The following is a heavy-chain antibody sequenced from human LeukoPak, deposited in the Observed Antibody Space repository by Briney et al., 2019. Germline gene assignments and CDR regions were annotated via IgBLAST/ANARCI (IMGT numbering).Heavy chain of an antibody. CDR3: ARDLTSAYWSPGGYYYYMDV. CDR2: ITSRSAFT. J-gene: IGHJ6*03. D-gene: IGHD3-16*01. CDR1: GFTFSDYS. Sequence: GGSLRLSCVASGFTFSDYSMNWVRQSPGKGLEWIAYITSRSAFTYFADSVKGRFTVSRDDAKNSLYLYLTSLRVDDTAVYYCARDLTSAYWSPGGYYYYMDVWGKGTAVTVSS. V-gene: IGHV3-48*01.